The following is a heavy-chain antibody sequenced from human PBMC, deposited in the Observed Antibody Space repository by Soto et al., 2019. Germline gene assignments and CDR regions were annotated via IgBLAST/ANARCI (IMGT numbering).Heavy chain of an antibody. D-gene: IGHD5-12*01. CDR3: ARVLNSGNDEYFFDY. V-gene: IGHV3-48*02. J-gene: IGHJ4*02. CDR2: ISSVSSTI. CDR1: GFTFSTYS. Sequence: EVQLVEAGGGLVQPGGSLRLSCAASGFTFSTYSMNWVRQAPGMGLEWVSFISSVSSTIYYADSVQGRFTISRDNAKNSLSLQINILRDEDTAVYYCARVLNSGNDEYFFDYWGQGTLVTVYS.